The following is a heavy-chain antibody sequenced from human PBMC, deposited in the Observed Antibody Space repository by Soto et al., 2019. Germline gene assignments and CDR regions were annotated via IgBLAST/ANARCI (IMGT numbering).Heavy chain of an antibody. CDR1: GFTFSSYA. V-gene: IGHV3-30-3*01. Sequence: QVQLVESGGGVVQPGRSLRLSCAASGFTFSSYAMHWVRQAPGKGLEWVAVISYDGSNKYYADSVKGRFTISRDNSKNMLYLQMHSLKAEDTAVDYCERDRLIVVLPADSYYYYGMDVGGQCTTVSAS. CDR3: ERDRLIVVLPADSYYYYGMDV. J-gene: IGHJ6*02. D-gene: IGHD2-2*01. CDR2: ISYDGSNK.